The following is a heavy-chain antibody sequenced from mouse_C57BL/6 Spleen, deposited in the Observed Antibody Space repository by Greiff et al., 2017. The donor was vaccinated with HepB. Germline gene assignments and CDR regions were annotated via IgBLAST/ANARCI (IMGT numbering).Heavy chain of an antibody. V-gene: IGHV1-52*01. CDR3: ARERTAQAYYAMDY. CDR2: IDPSDSET. D-gene: IGHD3-2*02. Sequence: VQLQQPGAELVRPGSSVKLSCKASGYTFTSYWMHWVKQRPIQGLEWIGNIDPSDSETHYNQKFKDKATLTVDKSSSTAYMQLSSLTSEYSAVYYCARERTAQAYYAMDYWGQGTSVTVSS. J-gene: IGHJ4*01. CDR1: GYTFTSYW.